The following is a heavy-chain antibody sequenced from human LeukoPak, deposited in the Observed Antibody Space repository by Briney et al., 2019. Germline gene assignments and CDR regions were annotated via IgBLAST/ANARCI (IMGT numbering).Heavy chain of an antibody. Sequence: SETLSLTCAVYGGSFSGYYWSWIRQPPGKGLEWIGEINHSGSTNYNPSLKSRVTISVDTSKNQFSLKLSSVTAADTAVYYCARGDPVTIFGVVSKNWFDPWGQGTLVTVSS. D-gene: IGHD3-3*01. CDR2: INHSGST. CDR3: ARGDPVTIFGVVSKNWFDP. CDR1: GGSFSGYY. V-gene: IGHV4-34*01. J-gene: IGHJ5*02.